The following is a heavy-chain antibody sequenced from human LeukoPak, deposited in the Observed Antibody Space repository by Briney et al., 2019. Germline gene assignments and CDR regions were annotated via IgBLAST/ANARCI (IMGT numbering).Heavy chain of an antibody. CDR2: ISSSSSYI. Sequence: GGSLRLSCAASGFSFSSYSMNWVRQAPGKGLEWVSSISSSSSYIYYADSVKGRFTISRDNAKNSLYLQMNSLRAEDTAVYYCARDYRPYYDILTGYGADPAFDIWGQGTMVTVSS. CDR3: ARDYRPYYDILTGYGADPAFDI. D-gene: IGHD3-9*01. CDR1: GFSFSSYS. V-gene: IGHV3-21*01. J-gene: IGHJ3*02.